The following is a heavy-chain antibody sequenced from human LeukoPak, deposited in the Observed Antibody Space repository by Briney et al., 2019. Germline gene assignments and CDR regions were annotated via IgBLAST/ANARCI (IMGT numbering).Heavy chain of an antibody. D-gene: IGHD3-22*01. J-gene: IGHJ6*03. CDR3: ARGEALINYYYMDV. CDR1: GFTFSSYS. V-gene: IGHV3-21*01. CDR2: ISSSSSYI. Sequence: GGSLRLSCAASGFTFSSYSMNWVRQAPGKGLEWVSSISSSSSYIYYADSVKGRFTISRDNAKNSLYLQMNSLRAEDTAVYYCARGEALINYYYMDVWGKGTTVTVSS.